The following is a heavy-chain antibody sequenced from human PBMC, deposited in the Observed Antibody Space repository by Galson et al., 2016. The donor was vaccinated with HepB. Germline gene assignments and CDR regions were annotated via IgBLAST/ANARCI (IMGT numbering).Heavy chain of an antibody. D-gene: IGHD5-12*01. CDR1: GFTFRSYG. CDR3: TRENSGYDY. Sequence: SLRLSCAASGFTFRSYGMNWVRQAPGKGLEWISGISGSGDNTYYADSVKGRFTISRDNLKNTLFLHMNSLRVEDTALYYCTRENSGYDYWGQGTVISVST. J-gene: IGHJ4*02. V-gene: IGHV3-23*01. CDR2: ISGSGDNT.